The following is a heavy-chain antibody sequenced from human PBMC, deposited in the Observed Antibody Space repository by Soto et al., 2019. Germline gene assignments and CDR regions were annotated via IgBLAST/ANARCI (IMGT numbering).Heavy chain of an antibody. J-gene: IGHJ4*02. D-gene: IGHD3-10*01. Sequence: ASVKVSCKASGYTFTTYGITWLRQAPGQGLEWMGWISLYDGSTKYAQNLQGRVTMTTDTPTSTAYMELTSLRSDDTAVYYCARERASGYFDFWGQGTLVTVSS. V-gene: IGHV1-18*01. CDR1: GYTFTTYG. CDR2: ISLYDGST. CDR3: ARERASGYFDF.